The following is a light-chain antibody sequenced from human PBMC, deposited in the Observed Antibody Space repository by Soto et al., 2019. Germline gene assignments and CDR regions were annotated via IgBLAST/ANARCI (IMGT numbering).Light chain of an antibody. Sequence: DIQMTQSPSSLSASVGDRVTITCRSSQSISNYLSWYQQKPGKAHKLLIYAASRLQSGVPSRFSGSGSGTDFTLTISSLQPDDFATYYCQQSYSTPPITFGQGTRLEIK. CDR3: QQSYSTPPIT. CDR2: AAS. CDR1: QSISNY. V-gene: IGKV1-39*01. J-gene: IGKJ5*01.